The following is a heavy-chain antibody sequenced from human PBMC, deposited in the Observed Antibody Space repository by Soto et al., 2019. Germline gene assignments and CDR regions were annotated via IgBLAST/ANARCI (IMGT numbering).Heavy chain of an antibody. V-gene: IGHV4-39*01. D-gene: IGHD3-3*01. J-gene: IGHJ4*02. CDR2: IYYSGST. Sequence: PSETLSLTCTVSGGSISSSSYYWGWIRQPPGKGLEWIGSIYYSGSTYYNPSLKSRVTISVDTSKNQFSLKLSSVTAADTAVYYCARLSTYYDFWSGRIDYWGQGTLVTVSS. CDR3: ARLSTYYDFWSGRIDY. CDR1: GGSISSSSYY.